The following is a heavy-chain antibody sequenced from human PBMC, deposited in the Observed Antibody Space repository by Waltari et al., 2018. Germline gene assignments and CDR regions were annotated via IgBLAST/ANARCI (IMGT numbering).Heavy chain of an antibody. CDR2: IDPSDSFR. CDR1: GYSVTSHW. J-gene: IGHJ4*02. V-gene: IGHV5-10-1*01. D-gene: IGHD2-2*01. CDR3: VRHRTTYPLEIDY. Sequence: EVQLVQPGAEVKTPEESLRISGEGSGYSVTSHWISGVRQMPGKGLEWVGRIDPSDSFRNYGPAFEGHVTISVDQSLRTAYLQWDSLKASDTAIYYCVRHRTTYPLEIDYWGQGTLVTVSS.